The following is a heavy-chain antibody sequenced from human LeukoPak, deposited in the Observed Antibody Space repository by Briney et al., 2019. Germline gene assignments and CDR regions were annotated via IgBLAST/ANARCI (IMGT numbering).Heavy chain of an antibody. J-gene: IGHJ4*02. D-gene: IGHD3-3*01. CDR2: ISVSGGVT. Sequence: PGGSLRLSCAASGITFTDHGLSWVRQAPGKGLEWVSSISVSGGVTLYADSVKGRFVISRDNSRSRVYLEMNRLRAEDTAVYYCAKGFDFLRGLYYFDHWGQGTLVTVSS. V-gene: IGHV3-23*01. CDR3: AKGFDFLRGLYYFDH. CDR1: GITFTDHG.